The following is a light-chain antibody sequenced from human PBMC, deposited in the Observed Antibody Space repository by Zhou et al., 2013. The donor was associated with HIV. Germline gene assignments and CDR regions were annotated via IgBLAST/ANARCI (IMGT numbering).Light chain of an antibody. V-gene: IGKV2-28*01. CDR3: MQALQTRYT. Sequence: DIVMTQSPLSLPVIPGEPASISCRSSQSLSVGNGLNYLDWYLQKPGQSPQLLIYLGSNRASGVPDRFSGSGSGTDFTLKISRVEAEDVGVYYCMQALQTRYTFGQGTKLEIK. J-gene: IGKJ2*01. CDR1: QSLSVGNGLNY. CDR2: LGS.